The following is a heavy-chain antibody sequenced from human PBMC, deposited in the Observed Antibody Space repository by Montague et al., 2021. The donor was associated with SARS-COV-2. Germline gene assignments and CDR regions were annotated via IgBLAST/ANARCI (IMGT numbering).Heavy chain of an antibody. CDR3: ARARTTMIVVVNAFDI. D-gene: IGHD3-22*01. CDR2: IYHSGST. J-gene: IGHJ3*02. CDR1: GGSISSGGYY. V-gene: IGHV4-31*03. Sequence: TLSLTCTVSGGSISSGGYYWSWIRQHPGKGLEWIGYIYHSGSTYYNPSLKSRVTISVDTSKNQFSLKLSSVTAADTAVYYCARARTTMIVVVNAFDIWGQGTMVTVSS.